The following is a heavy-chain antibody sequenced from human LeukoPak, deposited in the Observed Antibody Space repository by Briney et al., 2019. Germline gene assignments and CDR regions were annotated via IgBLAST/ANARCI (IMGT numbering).Heavy chain of an antibody. V-gene: IGHV3-30*18. Sequence: PGGSLRLSCAASGFTFSSYGMHWVRQAPGKGLEWVAVISYDGSNKYYADSVKGRFTISRDNSKNTLYLQMNSLRAEDTAVYYCAKTRILTYYDTLTVPGSPDYYYYMDVWGKGTTVTVSS. J-gene: IGHJ6*03. D-gene: IGHD3-9*01. CDR3: AKTRILTYYDTLTVPGSPDYYYYMDV. CDR2: ISYDGSNK. CDR1: GFTFSSYG.